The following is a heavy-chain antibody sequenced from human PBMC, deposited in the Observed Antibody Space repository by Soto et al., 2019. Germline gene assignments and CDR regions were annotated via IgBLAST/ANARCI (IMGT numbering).Heavy chain of an antibody. D-gene: IGHD3-10*01. Sequence: ASVKVSCKVSGYTLTELSMHWVRQAPGKGLEWMGGFDPEDGETIYAQKFQGRVTMTEDTSTDTAYMELSSLRSEDTAVYYCATVYGSGSYYNPLEVLAWFDPWGQGTLVTV. CDR2: FDPEDGET. J-gene: IGHJ5*02. V-gene: IGHV1-24*01. CDR3: ATVYGSGSYYNPLEVLAWFDP. CDR1: GYTLTELS.